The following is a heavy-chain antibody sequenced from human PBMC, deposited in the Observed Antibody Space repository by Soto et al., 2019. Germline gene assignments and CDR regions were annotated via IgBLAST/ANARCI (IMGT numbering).Heavy chain of an antibody. J-gene: IGHJ6*02. Sequence: SETLSLTCTVSGGSISSGGYYWSWIRQHPGKGLEWIGYIYYSGTTYYNPSLKSRVTISVDTSKNQFSLKLSSVSAADTALYYCARCSLVVVPAPGFDPWGQGTTVTVSS. V-gene: IGHV4-31*03. CDR1: GGSISSGGYY. D-gene: IGHD2-2*01. CDR2: IYYSGTT. CDR3: ARCSLVVVPAPGFDP.